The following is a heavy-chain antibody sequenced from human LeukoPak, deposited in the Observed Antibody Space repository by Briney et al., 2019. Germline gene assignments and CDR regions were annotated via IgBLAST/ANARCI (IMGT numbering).Heavy chain of an antibody. J-gene: IGHJ4*02. V-gene: IGHV3-74*01. D-gene: IGHD4-17*01. Sequence: GGSLRLSCAASGFTFTDYWMHCVRQASGKGLVWVSRVAHDGSGTAYADSVTGRFTISRDNAKNTVYLQMNSLRADDTAGYYCATDLGWGQGTLVTVSS. CDR2: VAHDGSGT. CDR1: GFTFTDYW. CDR3: ATDLG.